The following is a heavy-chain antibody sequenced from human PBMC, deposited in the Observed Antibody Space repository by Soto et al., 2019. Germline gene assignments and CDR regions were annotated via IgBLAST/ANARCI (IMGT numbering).Heavy chain of an antibody. CDR3: ANGPGMYSDFDC. V-gene: IGHV3-23*01. CDR2: ISGSDGST. Sequence: EVQMLESGGGLVQPGGSLRLSCAASGFTFSSYAMSWVRQAPGKGLEWVSAISGSDGSTFYADSVKGRFTISRDDSKNTLYLQMNRLRAEDTAVYYCANGPGMYSDFDCWGQGTLVNVSS. D-gene: IGHD2-8*01. CDR1: GFTFSSYA. J-gene: IGHJ4*02.